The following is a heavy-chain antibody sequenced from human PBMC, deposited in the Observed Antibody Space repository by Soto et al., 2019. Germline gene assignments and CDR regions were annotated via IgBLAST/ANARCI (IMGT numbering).Heavy chain of an antibody. V-gene: IGHV4-34*01. Sequence: PSETLSLTCAVYGGSFSDYYWSWIRQPPGKGLEWIGEINHSGSTKYNPSLKSRVTISVDTSKNQFSLKLSSVTAADTAVYYCARGRVQGVYYDVATAFYPRYFDYWGQGALVTVSS. CDR1: GGSFSDYY. J-gene: IGHJ4*02. CDR2: INHSGST. D-gene: IGHD3-9*01. CDR3: ARGRVQGVYYDVATAFYPRYFDY.